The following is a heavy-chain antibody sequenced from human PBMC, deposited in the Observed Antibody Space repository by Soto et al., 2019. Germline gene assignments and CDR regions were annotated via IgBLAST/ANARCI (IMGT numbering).Heavy chain of an antibody. CDR3: ESDDYFDCPGY. Sequence: PGGSLRLSCAASGFTFSSYWMHWVRQAPGKGLVWVSRINSDGSSTSYADSVKGRFTISRHNAKNTLYLQMNRLRAEDRAVYYCESDDYFDCPGYCGQGTMLTVSS. CDR1: GFTFSSYW. CDR2: INSDGSST. D-gene: IGHD3-9*01. J-gene: IGHJ4*02. V-gene: IGHV3-74*01.